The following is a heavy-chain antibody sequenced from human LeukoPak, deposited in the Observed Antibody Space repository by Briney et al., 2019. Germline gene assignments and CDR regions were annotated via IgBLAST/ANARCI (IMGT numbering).Heavy chain of an antibody. D-gene: IGHD6-13*01. CDR3: ARVAAGRSPTFIWHYFDY. Sequence: SETLSLTCAVYGGSFSGYYWSWSRQPPGKGGEWRGEINHSGSTNYNPSLKSRGTISVDTSKHQFSLKLSSVTAADTAVYYCARVAAGRSPTFIWHYFDYWGQGTLVTVFS. V-gene: IGHV4-34*01. CDR2: INHSGST. J-gene: IGHJ4*02. CDR1: GGSFSGYY.